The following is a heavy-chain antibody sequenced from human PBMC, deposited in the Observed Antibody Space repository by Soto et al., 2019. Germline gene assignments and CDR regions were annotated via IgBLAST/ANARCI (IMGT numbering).Heavy chain of an antibody. CDR1: GVSITTNGYS. D-gene: IGHD1-26*01. J-gene: IGHJ4*02. Sequence: SETLSLTCAVSGVSITTNGYSWSWIRQPPGKGLEWIGYIYPSGTIFYNPSLNSRVTISADTSNNQFSLKLTSVTAADTAVYFRATSTAFAKYYFDYWGRGTLVTVSS. CDR3: ATSTAFAKYYFDY. V-gene: IGHV4-30-2*01. CDR2: IYPSGTI.